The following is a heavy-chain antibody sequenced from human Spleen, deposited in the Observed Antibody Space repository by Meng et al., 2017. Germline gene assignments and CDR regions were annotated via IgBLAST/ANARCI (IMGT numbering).Heavy chain of an antibody. CDR3: TIYTSGHI. CDR1: GFTFDDYA. J-gene: IGHJ3*02. V-gene: IGHV3-9*01. Sequence: GGSLRLSCAASGFTFDDYAMHWVRQAPGKGLEWVSGISWNSGSIGYADSVKGRFTISRDDSKNTAYLQMNNLKTEDTAVYYCTIYTSGHIWGQGTTVTVSS. D-gene: IGHD6-19*01. CDR2: ISWNSGSI.